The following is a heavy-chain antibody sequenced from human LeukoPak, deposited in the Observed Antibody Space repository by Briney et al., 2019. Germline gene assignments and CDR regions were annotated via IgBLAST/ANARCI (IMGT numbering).Heavy chain of an antibody. Sequence: SGTLSLTCAVSGVSISSSNSYWGWIRQPPGKGLEWIVSIYYSGSTYYNPSLKSRVTISVDTSKNQFSLKLSSVTAADTAVYYCASLLWLDYFDYWGQGTLVTVSS. CDR1: GVSISSSNSY. V-gene: IGHV4-39*07. CDR3: ASLLWLDYFDY. CDR2: IYYSGST. D-gene: IGHD3-10*01. J-gene: IGHJ4*02.